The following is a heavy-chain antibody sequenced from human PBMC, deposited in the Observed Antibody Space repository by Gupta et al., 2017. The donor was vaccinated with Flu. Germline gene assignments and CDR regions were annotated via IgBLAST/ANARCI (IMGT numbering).Heavy chain of an antibody. J-gene: IGHJ4*02. CDR2: INSDGSST. D-gene: IGHD3-22*01. V-gene: IGHV3-74*01. Sequence: WVRPAPGKGLVGVSRINSDGSSTTYADSVKGRCTITKDNARNTLYLQRNSRRAEETAVYYCARGHYYDINAYSQLQSRLDSGGQGTMVTVSS. CDR3: ARGHYYDINAYSQLQSRLDS.